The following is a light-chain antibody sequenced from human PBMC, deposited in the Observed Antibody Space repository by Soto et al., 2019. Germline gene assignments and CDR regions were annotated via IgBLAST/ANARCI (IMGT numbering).Light chain of an antibody. CDR1: QSVSSSY. CDR2: GAS. J-gene: IGKJ1*01. Sequence: EIVLTQSPCTLSLSPGERSTLSCISSQSVSSSYLAWYQQKPGQAPRLLIYGASSRATGIPDRFSGSGSGTDFTLTISRLEPEDFAVYYCQQYGSSPVTFGQGTKVAIK. V-gene: IGKV3-20*01. CDR3: QQYGSSPVT.